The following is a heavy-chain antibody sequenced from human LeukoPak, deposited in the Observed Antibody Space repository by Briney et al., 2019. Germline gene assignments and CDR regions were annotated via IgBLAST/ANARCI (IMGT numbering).Heavy chain of an antibody. CDR1: GGSISSGGYY. CDR2: IYYSGGT. CDR3: ARADPHIVVVPAATGGLDAFDI. Sequence: PSQTLSLTCTVSGGSISSGGYYWSWLRQHPGKGLEWIGYIYYSGGTYYNPSLKSRVTISVDTSKNQFSLKLSSVTAADTAVYYCARADPHIVVVPAATGGLDAFDIWGQGTMVTVSS. V-gene: IGHV4-31*03. D-gene: IGHD2-2*01. J-gene: IGHJ3*02.